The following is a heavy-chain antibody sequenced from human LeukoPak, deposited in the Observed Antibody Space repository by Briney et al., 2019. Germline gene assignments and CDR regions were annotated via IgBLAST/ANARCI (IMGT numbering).Heavy chain of an antibody. D-gene: IGHD2-2*01. CDR1: GGSISSGSYY. J-gene: IGHJ5*02. CDR3: ARGVVPAPWFDP. CDR2: IYTSGST. Sequence: SETLSHTCTVSGGSISSGSYYWSWIRQPAGKGLEWIGRIYTSGSTNYNPSLKSRVTISVDTSKNQFSLKLSSVTAADTAVYYCARGVVPAPWFDPWGQGTLVTVSS. V-gene: IGHV4-61*02.